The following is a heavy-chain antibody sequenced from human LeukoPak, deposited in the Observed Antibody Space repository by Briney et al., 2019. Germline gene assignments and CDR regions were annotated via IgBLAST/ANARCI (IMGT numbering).Heavy chain of an antibody. J-gene: IGHJ4*02. CDR2: IWYDGSNK. V-gene: IGHV3-33*06. CDR1: GFTFSSYG. CDR3: AKGGMVAAILGY. Sequence: PGGSLRLSCAASGFTFSSYGMHWVRQAPGKGLEWVAVIWYDGSNKYYADSVKGRFTISGDNSKNTLYLQMNSLRAEDTAVYYCAKGGMVAAILGYWGQGTLVTVSS. D-gene: IGHD2-15*01.